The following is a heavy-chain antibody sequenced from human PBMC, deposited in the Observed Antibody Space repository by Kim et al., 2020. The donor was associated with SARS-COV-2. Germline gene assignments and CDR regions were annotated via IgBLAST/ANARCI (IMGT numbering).Heavy chain of an antibody. CDR2: IYYSGST. J-gene: IGHJ5*02. V-gene: IGHV4-39*01. D-gene: IGHD6-19*01. CDR3: ARTSSSGWLGGPHNWFDP. CDR1: GGSISSSSYY. Sequence: SETLSLTCTVSGGSISSSSYYWGWIRQPPGKGLEWIGSIYYSGSTYYNPSLKSRVTISVDTSKNQFSLKLSSVTAADTAVYYCARTSSSGWLGGPHNWFDPWGQGTLVTVSS.